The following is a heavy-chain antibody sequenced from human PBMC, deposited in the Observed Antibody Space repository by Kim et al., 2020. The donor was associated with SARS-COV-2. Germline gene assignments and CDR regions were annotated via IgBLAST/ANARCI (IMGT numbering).Heavy chain of an antibody. J-gene: IGHJ5*02. Sequence: NASRRSRVTISTDTSKNECALKLSSVTAADTAVYYCARDERRKVYNWFDPWGQGTLVTVSS. CDR3: ARDERRKVYNWFDP. V-gene: IGHV4-30-4*05.